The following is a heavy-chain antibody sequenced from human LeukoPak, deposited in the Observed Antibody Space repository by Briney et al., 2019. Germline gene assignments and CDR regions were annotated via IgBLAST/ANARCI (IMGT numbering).Heavy chain of an antibody. V-gene: IGHV3-11*05. Sequence: GGSLRLSCAASGFTFSDYYMSWIRQAPGKGLEWVSYISSSSSYTNYADSVKGRFTISRDNAKNSLYLQMNSLRAEDTAVYYCARERGRTTVTWFYFDYWGQGTLVTVSS. CDR3: ARERGRTTVTWFYFDY. J-gene: IGHJ4*02. CDR1: GFTFSDYY. CDR2: ISSSSSYT. D-gene: IGHD4-17*01.